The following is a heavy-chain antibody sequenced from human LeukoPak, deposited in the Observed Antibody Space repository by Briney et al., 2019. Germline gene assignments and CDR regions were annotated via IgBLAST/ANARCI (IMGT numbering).Heavy chain of an antibody. Sequence: SETLSLTCTVSGGSISSGSYYWSWIRQPAGKGLEWIGRTYTSGSTNYNPSLKSRVTISVDTSKNQFSLKLSSVTAADTAVYYCARASDYYGSGSYYLPNWFDPWGQATLVTVSS. D-gene: IGHD3-10*01. V-gene: IGHV4-61*02. CDR3: ARASDYYGSGSYYLPNWFDP. J-gene: IGHJ5*02. CDR2: TYTSGST. CDR1: GGSISSGSYY.